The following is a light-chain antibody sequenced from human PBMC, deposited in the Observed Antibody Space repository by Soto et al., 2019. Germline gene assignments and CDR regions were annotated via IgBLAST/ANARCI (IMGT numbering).Light chain of an antibody. CDR1: SSNIGSNY. J-gene: IGLJ3*02. V-gene: IGLV1-47*01. CDR3: EEWDDSLSGTNWM. Sequence: QSVLTQAPSASGTPGQRVTISCSGTSSNIGSNYVSWYQQFPGTAPKLLISRDDQRPSGVPARFSASKSGTSSSLVISGLRSEDEADYCCEEWDDSLSGTNWMFGGGTKLTVL. CDR2: RDD.